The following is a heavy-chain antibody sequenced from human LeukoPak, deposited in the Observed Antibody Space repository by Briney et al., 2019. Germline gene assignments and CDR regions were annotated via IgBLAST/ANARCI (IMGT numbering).Heavy chain of an antibody. J-gene: IGHJ5*02. CDR1: GGSFSCDY. V-gene: IGHV4-34*01. D-gene: IGHD3-10*01. Sequence: PSETLSLTCSVYGGSFSCDYWSWIRQPPGKGLEWIGEINHSGSTNYNPSLKSRVTISVDTSKNQFSLKLSSVTAAGTAVYYCARGRRSSFRTMVQAWFDPWGKGTLVTVSS. CDR3: ARGRRSSFRTMVQAWFDP. CDR2: INHSGST.